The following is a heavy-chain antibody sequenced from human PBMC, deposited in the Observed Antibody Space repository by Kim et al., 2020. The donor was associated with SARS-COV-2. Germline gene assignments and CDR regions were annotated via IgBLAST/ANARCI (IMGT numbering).Heavy chain of an antibody. CDR1: GFTFSSYV. J-gene: IGHJ4*02. Sequence: GGSLRLSCAASGFTFSSYVMSWVRQAPGKGLECVSIIGANGRTTYYADSVKGRFTISRDNSRNTLYLQMNSLRAEDTAVFYCAISPKIPVAGGNYWGQGTLVTVSS. CDR2: IGANGRTT. V-gene: IGHV3-23*01. CDR3: AISPKIPVAGGNY. D-gene: IGHD2-2*01.